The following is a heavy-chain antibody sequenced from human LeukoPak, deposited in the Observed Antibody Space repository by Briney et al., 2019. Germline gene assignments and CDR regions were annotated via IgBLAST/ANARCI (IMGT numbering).Heavy chain of an antibody. Sequence: PGGSLRLSCAASGITFSRFWMSWVRQAPGKGLQWVANINQDGSEKHYVDSVKGRFTISRDNAKNSLYLQMNSLRDEDTAVYYCARDACTDGNCDNFWGQGTLVTVSS. CDR1: GITFSRFW. J-gene: IGHJ4*02. D-gene: IGHD2-15*01. CDR3: ARDACTDGNCDNF. CDR2: INQDGSEK. V-gene: IGHV3-7*01.